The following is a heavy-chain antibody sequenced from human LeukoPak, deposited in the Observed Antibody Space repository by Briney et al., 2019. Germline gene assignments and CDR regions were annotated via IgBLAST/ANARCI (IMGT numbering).Heavy chain of an antibody. D-gene: IGHD5-18*01. CDR2: IRSKAYGGTR. V-gene: IGHV3-49*04. CDR3: TRGPIQLWIHNGIDV. Sequence: PGRSLRLPCTASGFTFGDHAMSWVRQAPGKGLEWVGFIRSKAYGGTREYAASVKGRFTISRDDSKSIAYLQMNSLKSEDTGVYYCTRGPIQLWIHNGIDVWGQGTTVTVSS. J-gene: IGHJ6*02. CDR1: GFTFGDHA.